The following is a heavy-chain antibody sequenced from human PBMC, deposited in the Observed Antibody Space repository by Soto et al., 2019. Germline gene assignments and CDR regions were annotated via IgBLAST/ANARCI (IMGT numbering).Heavy chain of an antibody. V-gene: IGHV3-72*01. CDR1: GFTFSDHY. CDR3: AREQIAIAGVGGQYYFDY. Sequence: EVQLVESGGGLVQPGGSLRLSCAASGFTFSDHYMDWVRQAPGKGLEWVGGTRKKANSYTTEYAASVKGRFTITRDDSKKSLYLQINSRKAEDTAVYYWAREQIAIAGVGGQYYFDYWGQGTLVTVSS. CDR2: TRKKANSYTT. D-gene: IGHD2-21*01. J-gene: IGHJ4*02.